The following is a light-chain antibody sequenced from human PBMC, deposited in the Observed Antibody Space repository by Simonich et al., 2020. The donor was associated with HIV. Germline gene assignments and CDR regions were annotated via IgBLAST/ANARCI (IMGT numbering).Light chain of an antibody. V-gene: IGLV2-8*01. Sequence: QSALTQPPSASGSPGQSVTISCTGTSSDVGAYNYVSWYQQHPGKAPQLMLYEVTKRPSGVPDRFSGSKSGNTASLTVSGLRAEDEADYYCSSYAGSNNWVFGGGTKLTVL. CDR2: EVT. CDR1: SSDVGAYNY. CDR3: SSYAGSNNWV. J-gene: IGLJ3*02.